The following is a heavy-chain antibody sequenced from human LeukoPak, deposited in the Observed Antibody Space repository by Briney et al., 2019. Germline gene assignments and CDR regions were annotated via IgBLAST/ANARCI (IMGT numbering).Heavy chain of an antibody. CDR1: GFNFNNFA. CDR3: AKGAEIDH. CDR2: MTGPADTT. Sequence: GGSLRLSCAASGFNFNNFAMNWVRQAPGKGPEWLSAMTGPADTTYYAESVKGRFTISRDYSKSMVYLQMTSLRVEDTAIYYCAKGAEIDHWGQGTLVTVSS. V-gene: IGHV3-23*01. J-gene: IGHJ4*02.